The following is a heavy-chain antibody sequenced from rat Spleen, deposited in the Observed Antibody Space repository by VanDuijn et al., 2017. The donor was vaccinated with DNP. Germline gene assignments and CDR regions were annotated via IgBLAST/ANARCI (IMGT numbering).Heavy chain of an antibody. V-gene: IGHV2-8*01. CDR1: GFSLTGYS. Sequence: QVQLTESGPGLVQPSETLSLTCTVSGFSLTGYSVYWVRQPSGKGLEWMGRMRYDGDTAYNSALKSRLSISRDTSKSQVFLKMNSLQTEDTAMYFCASLNYGSYGYWGQGSLVTVSS. D-gene: IGHD1-3*01. CDR3: ASLNYGSYGY. CDR2: MRYDGDT. J-gene: IGHJ3*01.